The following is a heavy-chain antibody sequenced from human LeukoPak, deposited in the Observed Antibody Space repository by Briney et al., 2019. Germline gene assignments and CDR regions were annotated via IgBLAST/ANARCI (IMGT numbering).Heavy chain of an antibody. V-gene: IGHV3-30*18. J-gene: IGHJ5*02. CDR2: ISHGGSTQ. CDR1: GFTFSTYG. Sequence: GTSLRLSCAASGFTFSTYGMHWVRQAPGKGLEWVAVISHGGSTQIYADSVKGRFTISRDNSKNTLYLQMNSLRAEDTAVYYCAKEGGFGSNWFDPWGQGTLVTVSS. CDR3: AKEGGFGSNWFDP. D-gene: IGHD3-10*01.